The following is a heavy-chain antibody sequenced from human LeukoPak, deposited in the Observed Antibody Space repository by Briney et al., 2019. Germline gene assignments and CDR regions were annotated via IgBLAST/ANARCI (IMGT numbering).Heavy chain of an antibody. CDR3: ARGRRPSTEREYSGGWYYFDS. J-gene: IGHJ4*02. V-gene: IGHV4-34*01. CDR1: GDFFSSSY. CDR2: INHSGST. Sequence: SETLSLTCAVSGDFFSSSYWSWVRQSPGKRLEWVGHINHSGSTSYNPSLKSRLTISVDSSQNPFFLELNSVTAADAAIYYCARGRRPSTEREYSGGWYYFDSWGQGTLVTVSS. D-gene: IGHD6-19*01.